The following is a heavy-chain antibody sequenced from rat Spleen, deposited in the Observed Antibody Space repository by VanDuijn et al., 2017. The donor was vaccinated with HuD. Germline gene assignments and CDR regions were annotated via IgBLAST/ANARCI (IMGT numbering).Heavy chain of an antibody. J-gene: IGHJ2*01. CDR3: ARQGGYTFDY. V-gene: IGHV5-29*01. Sequence: EVQLVESDGGLVQPGRSLKLSCAASGFTFSDYYMAWVRQAPTKGLEWVATISYDGSSTYYRDSVKGRFTISRDNAKSTLYLQMDSLRSEDTATYYCARQGGYTFDYWGQGVMVTVSS. CDR2: ISYDGSST. D-gene: IGHD1-11*01. CDR1: GFTFSDYY.